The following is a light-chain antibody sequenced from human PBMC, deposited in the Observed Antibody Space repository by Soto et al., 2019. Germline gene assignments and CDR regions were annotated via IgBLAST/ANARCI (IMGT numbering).Light chain of an antibody. Sequence: DIPMTQSPSSLSASVGDRVTITCQASQDISNYLNWYQQKPGKAPKLLIYDASNLETGVPARFSGSRDLTDFTFTISSLHPEDIATYYCQKFDNLFTFGPGTKVDLK. CDR3: QKFDNLFT. CDR2: DAS. CDR1: QDISNY. V-gene: IGKV1-33*01. J-gene: IGKJ3*01.